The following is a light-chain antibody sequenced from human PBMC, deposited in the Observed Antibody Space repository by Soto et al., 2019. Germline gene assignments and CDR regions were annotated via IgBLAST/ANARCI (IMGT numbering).Light chain of an antibody. V-gene: IGKV3-20*01. CDR3: QQFGSSPLLT. Sequence: VLPQSPGSMSLPPRESATVSCKPSQSVSSTKLASYQQRPRETPSRLIFGAFTRGAGVADRFSGSGAGTDVSLAISRLEAEDFAVYYCQQFGSSPLLTFGGGTKVDIK. CDR2: GAF. J-gene: IGKJ4*02. CDR1: QSVSSTK.